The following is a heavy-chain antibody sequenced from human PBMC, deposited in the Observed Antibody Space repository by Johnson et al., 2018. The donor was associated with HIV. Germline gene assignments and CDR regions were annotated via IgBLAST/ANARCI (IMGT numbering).Heavy chain of an antibody. D-gene: IGHD4-23*01. CDR1: GFTFSSYG. Sequence: QVQLVESGGGVVQPGRSLRLSCAASGFTFSSYGMHWVRQAPGKGLEWVAFISYDGSNKHYAHSVKGRYSISRDNTKDTLSLQINSLRVEDTAVYYCARGDWLTVVTSPDAFDIWGQGTMVTVSS. CDR2: ISYDGSNK. V-gene: IGHV3-30*03. J-gene: IGHJ3*02. CDR3: ARGDWLTVVTSPDAFDI.